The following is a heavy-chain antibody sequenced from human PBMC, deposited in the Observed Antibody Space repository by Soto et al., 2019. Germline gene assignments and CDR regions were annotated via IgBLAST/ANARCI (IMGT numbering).Heavy chain of an antibody. J-gene: IGHJ5*02. CDR3: ARAPYYYGSGSPENWFDP. V-gene: IGHV1-3*01. D-gene: IGHD3-10*01. CDR2: INAINGNA. CDR1: GNPFPNYA. Sequence: GASVKVSCKASGNPFPNYAIHWVRQAPGQRLEWMGWINAINGNAKYSQKFQGRVTITTDESTSTAYMELSSLRSEDTAVYYCARAPYYYGSGSPENWFDPWGQGTLVTVSS.